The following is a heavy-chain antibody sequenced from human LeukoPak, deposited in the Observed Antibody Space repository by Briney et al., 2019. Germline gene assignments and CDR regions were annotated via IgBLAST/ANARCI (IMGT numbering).Heavy chain of an antibody. V-gene: IGHV3-15*04. J-gene: IGHJ4*02. Sequence: GGSLRLSCAASGFTFGNYWMSWVRQAPGKGLEWVGRIASKTDGGTTDYAAPVKGRFTISRDDSKNTLFLQMNSLKTEDTAVYYCTTGIRGDCGQGTLVTVSS. CDR3: TTGIRGD. CDR1: GFTFGNYW. CDR2: IASKTDGGTT.